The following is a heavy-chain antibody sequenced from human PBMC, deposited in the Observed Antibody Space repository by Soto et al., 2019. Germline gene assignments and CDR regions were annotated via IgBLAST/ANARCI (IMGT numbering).Heavy chain of an antibody. D-gene: IGHD3-10*01. CDR3: ARGNDVYYYVSGSYYNMVGYYYYYMDV. CDR2: INHSGST. Sequence: SETLSLTCAVYGGSFSGYYWSWIRQPPGKGLEWIGEINHSGSTNYNPSLKSRVTISVDTSKNQFSLKLSSVTAADTAVFYFARGNDVYYYVSGSYYNMVGYYYYYMDVWGKGTTVTVSS. J-gene: IGHJ6*03. V-gene: IGHV4-34*01. CDR1: GGSFSGYY.